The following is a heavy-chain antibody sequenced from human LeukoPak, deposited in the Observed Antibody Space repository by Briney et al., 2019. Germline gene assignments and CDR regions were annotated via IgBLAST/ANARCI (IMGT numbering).Heavy chain of an antibody. CDR1: GYTFTSYY. CDR2: INPSGGSS. V-gene: IGHV1-46*01. Sequence: ASVKVSCKTSGYTFTSYYIHWVRQAPGQGLEWMGIINPSGGSSSYAQKFQGRVTMTRDTSTSTVYMYLSSLRSEDTAVYYCARDSLYGVVDYWGQGTLVTVSS. D-gene: IGHD4-17*01. CDR3: ARDSLYGVVDY. J-gene: IGHJ4*02.